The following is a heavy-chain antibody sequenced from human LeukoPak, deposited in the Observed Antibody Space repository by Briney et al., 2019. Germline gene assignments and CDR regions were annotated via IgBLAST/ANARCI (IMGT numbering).Heavy chain of an antibody. CDR2: IIPILGIA. CDR3: ASSRGSYLDYFDY. V-gene: IGHV1-69*04. J-gene: IGHJ4*02. Sequence: GASVKVSCKASGGTFSSYAISWVRQAPGQGLEWMGRIIPILGIANYAQKFQGRVTITADKSTSTAYMELSSLRSEDTAVYYCASSRGSYLDYFDYWGQGTLVTVSS. D-gene: IGHD1-26*01. CDR1: GGTFSSYA.